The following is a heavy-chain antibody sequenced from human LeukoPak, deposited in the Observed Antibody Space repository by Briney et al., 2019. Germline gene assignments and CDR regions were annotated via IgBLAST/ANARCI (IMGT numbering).Heavy chain of an antibody. D-gene: IGHD1-7*01. Sequence: PGGSLRLSCAASGFTFSTYAMSWVRLAPGKGLEWVSAISANGGSTFYADSVKGRFTVSRDSSKDTLYLQMNSLRAEDTAVYYCAKLRGGTTRNSYDYWGQGTLVTVSS. J-gene: IGHJ4*02. CDR2: ISANGGST. CDR1: GFTFSTYA. CDR3: AKLRGGTTRNSYDY. V-gene: IGHV3-23*01.